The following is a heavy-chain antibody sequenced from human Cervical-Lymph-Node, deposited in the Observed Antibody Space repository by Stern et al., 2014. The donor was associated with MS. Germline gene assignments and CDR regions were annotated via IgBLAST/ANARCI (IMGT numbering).Heavy chain of an antibody. CDR2: ISSSGSPI. J-gene: IGHJ4*02. V-gene: IGHV3-11*01. CDR1: GFTFSDYF. Sequence: QVQLMQSGGALVKPGGSLRLSCAASGFTFSDYFMTWIRQAPGKGLEWISYISSSGSPIYYADSVKGRFTISRDNGKNSLYLQMNSLRAEDTAVYYCARRSWGRNFDYWGQGTLVTVSS. D-gene: IGHD1-26*01. CDR3: ARRSWGRNFDY.